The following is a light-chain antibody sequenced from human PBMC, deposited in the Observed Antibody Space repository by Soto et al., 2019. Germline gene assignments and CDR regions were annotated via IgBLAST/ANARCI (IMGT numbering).Light chain of an antibody. CDR2: YDD. CDR1: RSNIGENA. V-gene: IGLV1-36*01. Sequence: QPVLTQPPSLSAAPRQRVTISCSGSRSNIGENAVNWYQQFPGKAPKLLIYYDDLLPSGVSDRFSGSKSGTSASLAISGLQSEDEADYYCAAWDNSLNGWVFGGGTKVTVL. J-gene: IGLJ3*02. CDR3: AAWDNSLNGWV.